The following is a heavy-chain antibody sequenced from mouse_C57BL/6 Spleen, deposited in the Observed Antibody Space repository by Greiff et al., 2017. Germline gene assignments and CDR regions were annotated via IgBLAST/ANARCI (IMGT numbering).Heavy chain of an antibody. CDR2: IWGVGST. CDR3: ASRDPYYAMDY. J-gene: IGHJ4*01. D-gene: IGHD3-3*01. CDR1: GFSLTSYG. Sequence: VKLLESGPGLVAPSQSLSITCTVSGFSLTSYGVDWVRQSPGKGLEWLGVIWGVGSTNYNSDLKSRLSISKDNSKSQVFLKMNSLQTDATAMYYCASRDPYYAMDYWGQGTSVTVSS. V-gene: IGHV2-6*01.